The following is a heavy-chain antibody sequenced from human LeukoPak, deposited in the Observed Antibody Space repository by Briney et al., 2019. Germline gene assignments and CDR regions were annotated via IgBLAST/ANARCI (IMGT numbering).Heavy chain of an antibody. CDR3: ARVPIRGVIAV. V-gene: IGHV3-21*04. CDR1: GFTFSSYS. Sequence: GSLRLSCAASGFTFSSYSMNWVRQAPGKGLEWVSSISSSSSYIYYADSVKGRFTISRDNAKNSLYLQMNSLRAEDTAVYYCARVPIRGVIAVWGQGTLVTVSS. D-gene: IGHD3-10*01. J-gene: IGHJ4*02. CDR2: ISSSSSYI.